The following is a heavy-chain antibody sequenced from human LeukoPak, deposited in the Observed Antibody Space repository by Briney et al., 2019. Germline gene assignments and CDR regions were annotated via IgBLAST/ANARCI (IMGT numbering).Heavy chain of an antibody. D-gene: IGHD6-13*01. V-gene: IGHV3-23*01. CDR2: ISGSAYRA. CDR1: GFTFSTYA. CDR3: AKSFSSSWYMTFDY. Sequence: GGSLRLSCTASGFTFSTYAMSWVRQAPGKGLEWVSSISGSAYRAYYADSVKGRFTVSWDSSKNTLYLQMNSLRAEDTAAYYCAKSFSSSWYMTFDYWGQGTLVTVSS. J-gene: IGHJ4*02.